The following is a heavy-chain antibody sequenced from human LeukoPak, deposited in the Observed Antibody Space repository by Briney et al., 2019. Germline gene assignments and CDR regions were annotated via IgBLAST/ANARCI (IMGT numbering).Heavy chain of an antibody. V-gene: IGHV4-59*11. CDR3: ARDLVPVTKGFDV. CDR2: ISYIGST. Sequence: SETLSLTCVVSGDSFSSHYWTWIRQSPGKGLEWIGYISYIGSTNYNPSLKSRVTISIDTSKNQFSLKLRSVTAADTAVYYCARDLVPVTKGFDVWGQGTMVSVSS. CDR1: GDSFSSHY. J-gene: IGHJ3*01. D-gene: IGHD4-17*01.